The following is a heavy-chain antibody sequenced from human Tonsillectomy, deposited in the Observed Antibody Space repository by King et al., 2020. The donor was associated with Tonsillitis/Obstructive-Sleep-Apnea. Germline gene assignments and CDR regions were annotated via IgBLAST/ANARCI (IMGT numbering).Heavy chain of an antibody. Sequence: VQLPQWGAGLLKPSETLSLTCAVYGGSFSGYYWSWIRQPPGKGLEWIGEINHLGRIKYNPSLKSRVIISVDTSNNQFSLKLNSVTAADTAVYYCARKDIVVVQADAFDVWGHGTMVTVSS. CDR3: ARKDIVVVQADAFDV. CDR2: INHLGRI. CDR1: GGSFSGYY. V-gene: IGHV4-34*01. D-gene: IGHD2-2*01. J-gene: IGHJ3*01.